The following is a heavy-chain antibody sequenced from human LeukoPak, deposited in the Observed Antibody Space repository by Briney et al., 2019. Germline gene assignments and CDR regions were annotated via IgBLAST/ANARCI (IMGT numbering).Heavy chain of an antibody. CDR2: ISYDGSNK. J-gene: IGHJ4*02. CDR3: VSGNGDY. D-gene: IGHD5-12*01. V-gene: IGHV3-30-3*01. CDR1: GFTFSSYA. Sequence: GRSLRLSCVASGFTFSSYAMHWVRQAPGKGLEWVAVISYDGSNKYYADSVKGRFTISRDNSKNTLYLQMNSLRAEDTAVYYCVSGNGDYWGQGTLVTVSS.